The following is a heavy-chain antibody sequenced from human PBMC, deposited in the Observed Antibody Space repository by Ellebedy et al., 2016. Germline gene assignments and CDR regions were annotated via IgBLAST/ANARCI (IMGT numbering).Heavy chain of an antibody. J-gene: IGHJ4*02. CDR3: ARDKGPASLDY. Sequence: ASVKVSCKASGYTFTAYSMHWVRQAPGQGLEWMGWINPNSGVTNYAQKFQGRVTMTRDTSINTAYMDLSRLTSADTAVYYCARDKGPASLDYWGQGTLVTVSS. V-gene: IGHV1-2*02. CDR2: INPNSGVT. CDR1: GYTFTAYS.